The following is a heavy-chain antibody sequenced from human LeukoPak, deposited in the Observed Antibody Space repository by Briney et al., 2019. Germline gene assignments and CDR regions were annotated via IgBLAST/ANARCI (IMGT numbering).Heavy chain of an antibody. CDR1: GYTFTSYG. Sequence: ASVKVSCKASGYTFTSYGISWVRQAPGQGLEWMEWISAYNGNTNYAQKLQGRVTMTTDTSTSTAYMELRSLRSDDTAVYYCARDSRGGYNINNDAFDIWGQGTMVTVSS. CDR2: ISAYNGNT. V-gene: IGHV1-18*01. J-gene: IGHJ3*02. CDR3: ARDSRGGYNINNDAFDI. D-gene: IGHD5-24*01.